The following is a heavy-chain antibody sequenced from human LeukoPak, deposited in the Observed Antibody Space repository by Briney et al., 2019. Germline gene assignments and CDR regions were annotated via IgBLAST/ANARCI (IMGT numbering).Heavy chain of an antibody. CDR2: IKQDGSEK. CDR1: GFTFSSYW. Sequence: PGGSLRLSCAASGFTFSSYWMTWVRQAPGKGLEWVANIKQDGSEKYYVDFVKGRFTISRDNAKNSLYLQMNSLRAEDTALYYRARGGTRVYSPSDYWGQGTRVTVSS. J-gene: IGHJ4*02. D-gene: IGHD5-18*01. CDR3: ARGGTRVYSPSDY. V-gene: IGHV3-7*01.